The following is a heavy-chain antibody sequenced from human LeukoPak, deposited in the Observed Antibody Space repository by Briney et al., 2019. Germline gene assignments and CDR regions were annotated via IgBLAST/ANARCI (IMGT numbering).Heavy chain of an antibody. Sequence: PGGSLRLSCAASGFTFSSYAMSWVRQAPGKGLEWVSIISDSGGSTYYADSVKGRFTISRDNSKNTLYLQMNSLRAEDTAVYYCAKDSDYYYDNSRGPSYYYWGQGTLVTVSS. D-gene: IGHD3-22*01. J-gene: IGHJ4*02. CDR2: ISDSGGST. CDR1: GFTFSSYA. CDR3: AKDSDYYYDNSRGPSYYY. V-gene: IGHV3-23*01.